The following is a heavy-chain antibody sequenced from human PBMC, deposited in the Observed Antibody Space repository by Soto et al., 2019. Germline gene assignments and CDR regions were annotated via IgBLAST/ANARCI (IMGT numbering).Heavy chain of an antibody. Sequence: ASVKVSCKASGYTFTSYGISWVRQAPGQGLEWMGWISAYNGNTNYAQKLQGRVTMTTDTSTSTAYMELRSLRSDDTVVYYCARDLSVTPYDAFDIWGQGTMVTVSS. CDR2: ISAYNGNT. J-gene: IGHJ3*02. V-gene: IGHV1-18*01. CDR1: GYTFTSYG. CDR3: ARDLSVTPYDAFDI. D-gene: IGHD4-17*01.